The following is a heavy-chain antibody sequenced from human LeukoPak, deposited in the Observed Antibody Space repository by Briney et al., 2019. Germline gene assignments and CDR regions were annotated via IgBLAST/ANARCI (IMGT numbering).Heavy chain of an antibody. CDR3: ARPAYCGGNCYYFPDY. D-gene: IGHD2-21*02. J-gene: IGHJ4*02. Sequence: PGGSLRLSCAASGFTFSDYFMTWIRQAPGKGLEWLSHISSSGTGYYTDSVKGRATISRDNAKNSLYLQMNSLRAEDTAVYYCARPAYCGGNCYYFPDYWGQGTLVTVSS. V-gene: IGHV3-11*04. CDR1: GFTFSDYF. CDR2: ISSSGTG.